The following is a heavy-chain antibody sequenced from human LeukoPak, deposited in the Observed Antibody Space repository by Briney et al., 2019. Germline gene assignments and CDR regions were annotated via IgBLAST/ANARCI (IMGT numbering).Heavy chain of an antibody. D-gene: IGHD6-13*01. Sequence: PSETLSLTCTVSGGSISSSSYYWGWIRQPPGKGLEWIGSIYYSGSTYYSPSLKSRVTISVDTSKNQFSLKLSSVTAADTAVYYCARHSSWYSRGVDYWGQGTLVTVSS. CDR1: GGSISSSSYY. CDR3: ARHSSWYSRGVDY. CDR2: IYYSGST. J-gene: IGHJ4*02. V-gene: IGHV4-39*01.